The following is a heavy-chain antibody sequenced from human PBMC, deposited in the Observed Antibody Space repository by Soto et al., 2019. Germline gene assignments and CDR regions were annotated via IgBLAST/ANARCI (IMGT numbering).Heavy chain of an antibody. J-gene: IGHJ6*02. Sequence: QVQLVESGGGVVQPGRSLRLSCVASGFTFSRHGMHWVRLAPGKGLEWVAVIWYDGSQKYYADSVKGRFTISRDNSKNTLYAQMNSLRVEDTAVYYCARIGPLTTNYAMDFWGPGTTVTVSS. CDR1: GFTFSRHG. V-gene: IGHV3-33*01. D-gene: IGHD1-1*01. CDR2: IWYDGSQK. CDR3: ARIGPLTTNYAMDF.